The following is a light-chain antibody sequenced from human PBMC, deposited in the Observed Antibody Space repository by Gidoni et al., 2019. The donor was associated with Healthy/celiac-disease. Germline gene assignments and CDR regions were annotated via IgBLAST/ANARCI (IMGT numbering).Light chain of an antibody. Sequence: DIVMTQSPDSLAVSLGERATTNCKSSQSVLYSSNNKNYLAWYQQKPGQPPKLLIYWASTRESGVPDRFSGSGSGTDFTLTISSLQAEDVAVYYCQQYYSTPLTFGPGTKVDIK. CDR3: QQYYSTPLT. V-gene: IGKV4-1*01. J-gene: IGKJ3*01. CDR2: WAS. CDR1: QSVLYSSNNKNY.